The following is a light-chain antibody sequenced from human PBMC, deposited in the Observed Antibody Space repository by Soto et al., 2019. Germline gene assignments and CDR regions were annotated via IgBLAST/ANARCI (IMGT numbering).Light chain of an antibody. V-gene: IGLV4-69*01. CDR2: LSSDGSH. Sequence: QLVLTQSPSASASLGASVKLTCTLSSGHSSYAIAWHQQQPEKGPRYLMKLSSDGSHSKGDGIPDRFSGSSSGAERYLTISSLQSEDGADYYCQTWDTGARVVFGGGTKLTAL. CDR1: SGHSSYA. CDR3: QTWDTGARVV. J-gene: IGLJ2*01.